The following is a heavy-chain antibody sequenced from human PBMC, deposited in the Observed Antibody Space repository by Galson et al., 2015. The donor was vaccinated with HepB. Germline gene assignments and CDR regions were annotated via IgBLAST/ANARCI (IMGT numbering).Heavy chain of an antibody. CDR2: INPNSGGT. D-gene: IGHD5-18*01. V-gene: IGHV1-2*04. Sequence: CTASGYTFTGYYMHWVRQAPGQGLEWMGWINPNSGGTNYAQKFQDWVTMTRDTSISTAYMELSRLRSDDTAVYFCARAKYLYSTFDYWGQGALVTVSS. J-gene: IGHJ4*02. CDR3: ARAKYLYSTFDY. CDR1: GYTFTGYY.